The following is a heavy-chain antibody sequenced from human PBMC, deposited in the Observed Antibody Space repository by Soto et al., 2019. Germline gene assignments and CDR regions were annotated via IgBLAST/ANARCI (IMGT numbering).Heavy chain of an antibody. CDR2: IYHSGST. Sequence: PSETLSLTCAVSGGSISSSNWWSWVRQPPGKGLEWIGEIYHSGSTNYNPSLKSRVTISVDKSKNQFSPKLSSVTAADTAVYYCAIDFGGIAAAGTYFDYWGQGTLVTVS. D-gene: IGHD6-13*01. CDR1: GGSISSSNW. J-gene: IGHJ4*02. CDR3: AIDFGGIAAAGTYFDY. V-gene: IGHV4-4*02.